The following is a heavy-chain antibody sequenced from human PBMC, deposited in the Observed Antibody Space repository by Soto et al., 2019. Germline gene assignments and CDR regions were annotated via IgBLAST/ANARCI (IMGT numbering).Heavy chain of an antibody. J-gene: IGHJ4*02. V-gene: IGHV3-7*05. CDR3: ATGRAAAGPHYFDY. Sequence: GGSLRLSCAASGFTFSSYWMSWVRQAPGKGLEWVANINQDGSERYFVDSVKGRFTISRDNAKNSLYLQMNSLRAEDTAVYYCATGRAAAGPHYFDYWGQGTLVTVSS. CDR1: GFTFSSYW. D-gene: IGHD6-13*01. CDR2: INQDGSER.